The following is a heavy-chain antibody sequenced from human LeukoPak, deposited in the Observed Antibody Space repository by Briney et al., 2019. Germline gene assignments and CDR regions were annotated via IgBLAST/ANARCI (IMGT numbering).Heavy chain of an antibody. Sequence: GGSLRLSCAASGFTFSRYAMHWVRQGPGKGLQWVAVISHDGSKTDYVDSVKGRFTISRDNSKNTLYLQMNSLRAEDTAVYYCANGGTYSSGPWGQGTLVTVSS. CDR2: ISHDGSKT. J-gene: IGHJ5*02. CDR1: GFTFSRYA. CDR3: ANGGTYSSGP. D-gene: IGHD3-22*01. V-gene: IGHV3-30-3*01.